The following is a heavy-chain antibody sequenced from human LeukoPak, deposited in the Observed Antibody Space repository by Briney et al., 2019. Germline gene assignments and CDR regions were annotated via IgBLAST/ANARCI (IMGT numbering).Heavy chain of an antibody. CDR1: GFTFSAYW. D-gene: IGHD5-18*01. J-gene: IGHJ3*02. Sequence: GGSLRLSCAASGFTFSAYWMSWVRQAPGKGLEWVANIKQDGSEKYYVDSVKGRFTISRDNAKNSLYLQMNSLRAEDTAVYYCAKGGYSYGARDAFDMWGQGTMVTVSA. CDR3: AKGGYSYGARDAFDM. V-gene: IGHV3-7*01. CDR2: IKQDGSEK.